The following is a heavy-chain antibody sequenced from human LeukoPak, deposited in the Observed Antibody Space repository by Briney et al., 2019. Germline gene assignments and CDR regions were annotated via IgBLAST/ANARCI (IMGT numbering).Heavy chain of an antibody. Sequence: LRLSCAASGITVSTNYMSWIRQPPGKGLEWIGYIYHSGSTYYNPSLRSRVTISVDRSKNQFSLKLSSVTAADTAVYYCARAISDLYSSSWYYFDYWGQGTLVTVSS. D-gene: IGHD6-13*01. J-gene: IGHJ4*02. V-gene: IGHV4-30-2*01. CDR2: IYHSGST. CDR1: GITVSTNY. CDR3: ARAISDLYSSSWYYFDY.